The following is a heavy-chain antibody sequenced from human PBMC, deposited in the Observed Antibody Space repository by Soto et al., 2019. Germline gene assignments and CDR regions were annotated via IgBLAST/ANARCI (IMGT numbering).Heavy chain of an antibody. CDR2: ISYDGSNK. J-gene: IGHJ4*02. CDR1: GFTFSSYA. V-gene: IGHV3-30-3*01. D-gene: IGHD5-18*01. CDR3: ARERGYTVSPDFDY. Sequence: QVQLVESGGGVVQPGRSLRLSCAASGFTFSSYAMHWFRQAPGKGLEWVAVISYDGSNKYYADSVKGRFTISRDNSKNTLYLQMNSLRAEDTAVYYCARERGYTVSPDFDYWGQGTLVTVSS.